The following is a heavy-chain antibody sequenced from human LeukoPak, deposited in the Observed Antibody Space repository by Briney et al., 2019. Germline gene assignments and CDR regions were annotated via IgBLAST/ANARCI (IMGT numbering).Heavy chain of an antibody. Sequence: GASVKVSCKASGGTFSSYAISWVRQAPGQGLEWMGGIIPIFGTANYAQKFQGRVTITTDESMSTAYMELSSLRSEDTAVYYCARDSGDSSSYKEGYYYYYYMDVWGKGTTVTVPS. D-gene: IGHD6-6*01. CDR2: IIPIFGTA. CDR3: ARDSGDSSSYKEGYYYYYYMDV. V-gene: IGHV1-69*05. J-gene: IGHJ6*03. CDR1: GGTFSSYA.